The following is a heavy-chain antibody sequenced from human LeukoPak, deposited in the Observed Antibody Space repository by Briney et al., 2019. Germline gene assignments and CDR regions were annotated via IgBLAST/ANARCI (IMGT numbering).Heavy chain of an antibody. CDR2: INGGGSS. V-gene: IGHV3-23*01. D-gene: IGHD5-18*01. J-gene: IGHJ4*02. CDR1: GFTFNNYA. Sequence: PGGSLRLSCAASGFTFNNYAMTWVRQAPGKGLEWVSVINGGGSSYYADSVKGRFTVSRDNSKNTLSLQMNSLRDEDTAVYYCAKGQGYNYGDSIDYWGQGTLVTVSS. CDR3: AKGQGYNYGDSIDY.